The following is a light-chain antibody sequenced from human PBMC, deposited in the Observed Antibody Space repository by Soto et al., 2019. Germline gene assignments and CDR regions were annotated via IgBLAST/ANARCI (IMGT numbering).Light chain of an antibody. CDR1: QSLLHSNGNNY. CDR3: IQGQRTRT. J-gene: IGKJ2*01. CDR2: LGS. Sequence: IVMTQSPLSLPVTPGESASISCRSSQSLLHSNGNNYLDWYLQKPGQSPQLLIYLGSNRASGVHDTFTGSGSGTAFTLKITRLLLEDAGCYCCIQGQRTRTFGQGTNLEIK. V-gene: IGKV2-28*01.